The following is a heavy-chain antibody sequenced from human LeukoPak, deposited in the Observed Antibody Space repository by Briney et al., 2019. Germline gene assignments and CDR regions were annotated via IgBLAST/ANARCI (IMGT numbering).Heavy chain of an antibody. V-gene: IGHV3-49*03. CDR3: TRDHRDRSGFYYGFVDY. CDR1: GFTFDDYA. Sequence: PGGSLRLSCIASGFTFDDYAMSWFRQAPGKGPEWVGFIRSRAYDGTTEYAASVKGRFTISRDDSKSIAYLQVNSLKSEDTAVYYCTRDHRDRSGFYYGFVDYWGQGTLVTVSS. J-gene: IGHJ4*02. CDR2: IRSRAYDGTT. D-gene: IGHD3-22*01.